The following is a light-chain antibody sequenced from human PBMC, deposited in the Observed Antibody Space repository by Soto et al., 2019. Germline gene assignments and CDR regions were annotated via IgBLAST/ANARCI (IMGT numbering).Light chain of an antibody. CDR1: QSVSSY. J-gene: IGKJ2*01. CDR3: QQRSNWPRT. Sequence: EIVLTQSPATLSLSPGERATLSCRASQSVSSYLAWYQQKPGQAPRLDIYDASNRAAGTPARFSGSGSGTDFTLTISRLEREDFAVYYCQQRSNWPRTFGQGTKLEIK. CDR2: DAS. V-gene: IGKV3-11*01.